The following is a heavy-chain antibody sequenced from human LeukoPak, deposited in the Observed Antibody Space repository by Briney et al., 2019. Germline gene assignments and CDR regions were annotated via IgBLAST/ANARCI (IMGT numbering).Heavy chain of an antibody. V-gene: IGHV1-18*01. CDR3: ARDYCSSTSCLFDY. Sequence: ASVKVSCKASGYTFTSYGISWVRQAPGQGLEWMGWISAYNGNTNYAQKLQGRVAMTTDTSTSTAYMELRSLRSDDTAVYYCARDYCSSTSCLFDYWGQGTLVTVSS. J-gene: IGHJ4*02. D-gene: IGHD2-2*01. CDR2: ISAYNGNT. CDR1: GYTFTSYG.